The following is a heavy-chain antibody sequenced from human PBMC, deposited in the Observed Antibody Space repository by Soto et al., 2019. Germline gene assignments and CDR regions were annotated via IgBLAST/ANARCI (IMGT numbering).Heavy chain of an antibody. CDR2: IYNSGST. V-gene: IGHV4-4*07. Sequence: SETLSLTCTVSGDSISSYYWSWIRQPAGKGLEWIGRIYNSGSTNYNPSLKSRVTMSADTSKNQFSLKLSSVTAADTAVYYCARSASSTSWGPLDAFDIWGQGTLVTVSS. D-gene: IGHD2-2*01. CDR1: GDSISSYY. J-gene: IGHJ3*02. CDR3: ARSASSTSWGPLDAFDI.